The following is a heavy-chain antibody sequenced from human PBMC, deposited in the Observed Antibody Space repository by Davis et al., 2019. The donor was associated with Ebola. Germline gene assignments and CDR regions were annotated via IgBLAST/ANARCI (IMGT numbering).Heavy chain of an antibody. CDR2: IKSKNDGKTT. CDR1: GFTFRTAW. CDR3: TWDLVPSAICSYDW. J-gene: IGHJ4*02. V-gene: IGHV3-15*01. Sequence: GESLKISCAASGFTFRTAWMSWVRQAPGKGLEWVGRIKSKNDGKTTDYAAPVKDRFTISRDDSKNPVYLLMDSLRTEDTAVYYCTWDLVPSAICSYDWWGQGTLVTVSS. D-gene: IGHD2-2*02.